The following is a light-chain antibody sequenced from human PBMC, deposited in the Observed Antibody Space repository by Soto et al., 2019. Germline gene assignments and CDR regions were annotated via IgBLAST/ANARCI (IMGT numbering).Light chain of an antibody. V-gene: IGKV1-9*01. Sequence: DIQLTQSPSFLSASVGDRVTISCRASQGISSYLAWYQHKPGKAPNLLISAASTLQSGVPSRFSGSGSGTEFTLTISSLQPEDFATYYCQQLNSYPLSFGGGNKVEIE. CDR1: QGISSY. J-gene: IGKJ4*01. CDR2: AAS. CDR3: QQLNSYPLS.